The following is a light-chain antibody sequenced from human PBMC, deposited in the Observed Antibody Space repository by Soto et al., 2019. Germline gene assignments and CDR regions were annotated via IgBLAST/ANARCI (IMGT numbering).Light chain of an antibody. V-gene: IGLV1-44*01. CDR3: ATWDDSLYGWV. Sequence: QSVLTQPPSASGTPGQRVTISCSGSSSNIGSETVNWFQQLPGTAPKLLVYNENQRPSGVPDRFSGSKSGTSASLAISGLQSEDEADYYCATWDDSLYGWVFGGGTQLTVL. CDR1: SSNIGSET. J-gene: IGLJ3*02. CDR2: NEN.